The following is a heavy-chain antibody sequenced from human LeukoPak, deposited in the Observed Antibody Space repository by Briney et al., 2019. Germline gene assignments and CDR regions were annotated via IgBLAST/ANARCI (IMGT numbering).Heavy chain of an antibody. CDR1: GGSISSYY. Sequence: PSETLSLTCTVSGGSISSYYWSWIRQPPGKGLEWIGYVYYSGSTKYNPSLKSRVTISVDTSKNQFSLKLSSVTAADTAVYYYARTHRDIWPGPIWEDSWGQGALVTVSS. V-gene: IGHV4-59*01. D-gene: IGHD3-9*01. CDR3: ARTHRDIWPGPIWEDS. J-gene: IGHJ4*02. CDR2: VYYSGST.